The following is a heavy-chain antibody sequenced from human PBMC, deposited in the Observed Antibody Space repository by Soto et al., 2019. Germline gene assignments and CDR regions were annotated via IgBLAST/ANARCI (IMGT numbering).Heavy chain of an antibody. V-gene: IGHV3-30-3*01. Sequence: GGSLRLSCAASGFTFSSYAMHWVRQAPGKGLEWVAVISYDGSNKYYADSVKGRFIISRDNSKNTLYLQMNSLRAEDTAVYYCARDRHYYDSRPNYYGMDVWGQGTTVTVSS. J-gene: IGHJ6*02. CDR1: GFTFSSYA. D-gene: IGHD3-22*01. CDR3: ARDRHYYDSRPNYYGMDV. CDR2: ISYDGSNK.